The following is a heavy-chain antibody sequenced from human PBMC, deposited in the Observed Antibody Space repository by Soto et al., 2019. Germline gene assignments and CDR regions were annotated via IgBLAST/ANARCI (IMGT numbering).Heavy chain of an antibody. CDR3: AKGAATIGDLYYYYRMEV. J-gene: IGHJ6*02. D-gene: IGHD6-25*01. V-gene: IGHV3-30*18. CDR2: ISYDGSNK. CDR1: GFTFSIYG. Sequence: GGSLRLSCAASGFTFSIYGMYWVRQAPGKGLEWVAVISYDGSNKYYADSVKGRFTISRDNSKNTLYLQMNSLRAEDTAVYYCAKGAATIGDLYYYYRMEVWGQGTTVTVS.